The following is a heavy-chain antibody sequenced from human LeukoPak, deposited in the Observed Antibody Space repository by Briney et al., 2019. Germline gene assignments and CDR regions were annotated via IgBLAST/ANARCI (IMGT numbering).Heavy chain of an antibody. CDR2: IYTSGST. V-gene: IGHV4-61*02. Sequence: PSQTLSLTCTVSGGSISSGSYYWSWIRQPAGKGLEWIGRIYTSGSTNYNPSLKSRVTISVDTPKNQFSLELISVTAADTAVYYCARDPVWGSGSTRSAFDIWGQGTMVTVSS. CDR1: GGSISSGSYY. J-gene: IGHJ3*02. CDR3: ARDPVWGSGSTRSAFDI. D-gene: IGHD3-16*01.